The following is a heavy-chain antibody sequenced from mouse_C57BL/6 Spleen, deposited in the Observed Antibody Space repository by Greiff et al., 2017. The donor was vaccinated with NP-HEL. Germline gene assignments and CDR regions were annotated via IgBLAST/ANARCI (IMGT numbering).Heavy chain of an antibody. D-gene: IGHD1-1*01. J-gene: IGHJ1*03. V-gene: IGHV5-16*01. CDR1: GFTFSDYY. CDR2: INYDGSST. CDR3: ARDITVVATRYFDV. Sequence: DVKLVESEGGLVQPGSSMKLSCTASGFTFSDYYMAWVRQVPEKGLEWVANINYDGSSTYYLDSLKSRFIISRDNAKNILYLQMSSLKSEDTATYYCARDITVVATRYFDVWGTGTTVTVSS.